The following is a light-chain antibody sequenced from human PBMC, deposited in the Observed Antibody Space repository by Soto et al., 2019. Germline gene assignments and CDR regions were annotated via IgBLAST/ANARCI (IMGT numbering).Light chain of an antibody. CDR1: SSDVGGYDY. V-gene: IGLV2-14*01. CDR2: NVS. CDR3: TSYTSRTTLV. J-gene: IGLJ2*01. Sequence: QSALTQPASVSGSPGQSITISCTGTSSDVGGYDYVSWYQHHPGKAPKLIIYNVSNRPSGVSNRFSGSKSGNTASLTISGRQAEDEADYYCTSYTSRTTLVFGGGTKLTVL.